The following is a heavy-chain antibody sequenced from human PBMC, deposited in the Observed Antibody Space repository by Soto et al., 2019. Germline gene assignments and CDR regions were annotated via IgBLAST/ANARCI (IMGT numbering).Heavy chain of an antibody. CDR3: AREREFVPAAIGWFDP. CDR2: IYYSGST. J-gene: IGHJ5*02. Sequence: QVQLQESGPGLVKPSQTLSLTCTVSGGSISSGGYYWSWIRQHPGKGLEWIGYIYYSGSTYYNPSLKSRVTIPVDTSKNPFSLKLSSVTAADTAVYYCAREREFVPAAIGWFDPWGQGTLVTVSS. CDR1: GGSISSGGYY. D-gene: IGHD2-2*01. V-gene: IGHV4-31*03.